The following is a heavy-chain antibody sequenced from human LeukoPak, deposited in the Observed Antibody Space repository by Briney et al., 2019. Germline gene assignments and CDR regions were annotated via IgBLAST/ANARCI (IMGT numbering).Heavy chain of an antibody. V-gene: IGHV1-8*01. CDR3: ARGLDYYDSSGYYPPGYY. Sequence: ASVKVSCKASGYTFTSYDINWVRQATEQGLEWMGWMNPNSGNTGYAQKFQGRVTMTRNTSIGTAYMELSSLRSEDTAVYYCARGLDYYDSSGYYPPGYYWGQGTLVTVSS. D-gene: IGHD3-22*01. CDR1: GYTFTSYD. J-gene: IGHJ4*02. CDR2: MNPNSGNT.